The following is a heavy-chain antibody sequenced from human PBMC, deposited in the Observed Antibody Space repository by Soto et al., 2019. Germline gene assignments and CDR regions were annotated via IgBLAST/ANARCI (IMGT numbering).Heavy chain of an antibody. Sequence: EVQLVESGGGLVKPGGSLRLSCVTSGFTFDSYNMNWVRQAPGKGLEWVSSITSTSMNKYYADSVKGRFTISRDNAKNALSLQMDSLRAEDTAVYYCSRDFVQWYSILWFDPWGQGTLVTVSS. J-gene: IGHJ5*02. CDR2: ITSTSMNK. CDR3: SRDFVQWYSILWFDP. CDR1: GFTFDSYN. D-gene: IGHD3-3*01. V-gene: IGHV3-21*01.